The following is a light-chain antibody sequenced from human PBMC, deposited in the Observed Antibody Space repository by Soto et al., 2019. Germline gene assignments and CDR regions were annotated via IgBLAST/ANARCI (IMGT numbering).Light chain of an antibody. CDR3: QQFLT. Sequence: EIVMTQSPATLSVSPGERATLSCRASRSVSSNLAWYQQKPGQAPRLLIYGASTRATGIPARFSGSGSGTEFTLTISSLQSEDFAVYYCQQFLTFGGGTKVDIK. V-gene: IGKV3-15*01. CDR2: GAS. CDR1: RSVSSN. J-gene: IGKJ4*01.